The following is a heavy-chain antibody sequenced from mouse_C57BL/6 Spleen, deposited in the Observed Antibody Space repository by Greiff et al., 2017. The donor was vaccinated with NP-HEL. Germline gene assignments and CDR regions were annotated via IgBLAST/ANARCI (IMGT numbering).Heavy chain of an antibody. V-gene: IGHV1-52*01. CDR3: ARCYYDYAYAMDY. CDR2: IDPSDSAN. J-gene: IGHJ4*01. D-gene: IGHD2-4*01. Sequence: QVQLQQPGAELVRPGSSVKLSCKASGYTFTSYWMHWVKQRPIQGLEWIGNIDPSDSANHYNQKFKDKATLTVDKSSSTAYMQLSSLTSEDSAVYYCARCYYDYAYAMDYWGQGTSVTVSS. CDR1: GYTFTSYW.